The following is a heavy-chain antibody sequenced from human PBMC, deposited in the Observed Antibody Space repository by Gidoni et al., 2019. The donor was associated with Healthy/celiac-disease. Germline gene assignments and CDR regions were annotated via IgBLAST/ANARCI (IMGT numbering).Heavy chain of an antibody. CDR2: IYYSGST. V-gene: IGHV4-31*03. J-gene: IGHJ5*02. CDR3: ARAVWFRELLYPHWFDP. D-gene: IGHD3-10*01. CDR1: GGSISRGGYY. Sequence: QVQLQESGPGLVKPSQTLSLTCTVSGGSISRGGYYWSWIRQHPGKGLEWIGYIYYSGSTYYNPSLKSRVTISVDTSKNQFSLKLSSVTAADTAVYYGARAVWFRELLYPHWFDPWGQGTLVTVSS.